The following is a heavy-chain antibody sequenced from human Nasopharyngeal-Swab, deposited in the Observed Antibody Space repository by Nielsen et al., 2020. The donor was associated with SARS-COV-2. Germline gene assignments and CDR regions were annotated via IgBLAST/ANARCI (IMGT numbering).Heavy chain of an antibody. D-gene: IGHD3-3*01. CDR2: LSYDGSNK. V-gene: IGHV3-30*18. CDR3: ANSDFWSGYYKPHYYYYGMDV. J-gene: IGHJ6*02. Sequence: RQCPGQGRERGAVLSYDGSNKYYADSVKGRFTISRDNSKNTLYLQMNSLRAEDTAVYYCANSDFWSGYYKPHYYYYGMDVWGQGTTVTVSS.